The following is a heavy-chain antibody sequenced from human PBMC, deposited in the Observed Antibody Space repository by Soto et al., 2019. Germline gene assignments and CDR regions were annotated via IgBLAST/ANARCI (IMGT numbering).Heavy chain of an antibody. CDR1: GFTFSSYG. D-gene: IGHD6-13*01. CDR2: ISYDGSNK. CDR3: AKDRGYSSSWYRYYYYYYGMDV. Sequence: GGSLRLSCAASGFTFSSYGRHWVRQAPGKGLEWVAVISYDGSNKYYADSVKGRFTITRDNSKNTLYLQMNSLRAEDTAVYYCAKDRGYSSSWYRYYYYYYGMDVWGQGTTVTVYS. J-gene: IGHJ6*02. V-gene: IGHV3-30*18.